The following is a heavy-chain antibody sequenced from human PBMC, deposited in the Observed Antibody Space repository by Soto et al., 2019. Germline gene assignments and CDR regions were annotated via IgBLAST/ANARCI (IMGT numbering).Heavy chain of an antibody. CDR3: ARDYHDSSGYYPNWYFDL. V-gene: IGHV1-69*01. J-gene: IGHJ2*01. Sequence: QVQLVQSGAEVKKPGSSVKVSCKASGGTFSSYAISWVRQAPGQGLEWMGGIIPIFGTANYAQKFQVRVTSNTDESTSTAYMELSSLRYEDKAVYYCARDYHDSSGYYPNWYFDLWGRGTLVTVSS. CDR2: IIPIFGTA. CDR1: GGTFSSYA. D-gene: IGHD3-22*01.